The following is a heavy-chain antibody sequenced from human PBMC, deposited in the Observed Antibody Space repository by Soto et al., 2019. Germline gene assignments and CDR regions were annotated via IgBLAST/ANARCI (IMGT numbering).Heavy chain of an antibody. CDR2: ISTYSGDT. V-gene: IGHV1-18*01. Sequence: GASVKVSCKASGYTFFTYDISWVRQAPGQGLEWMGWISTYSGDTNYAQKFQGRVTMTTDTSTTTAYLELRSLRSDDTAVYYCARHHGPTTSENWFDPWGQGTLGTVS. CDR3: ARHHGPTTSENWFDP. J-gene: IGHJ5*02. D-gene: IGHD5-12*01. CDR1: GYTFFTYD.